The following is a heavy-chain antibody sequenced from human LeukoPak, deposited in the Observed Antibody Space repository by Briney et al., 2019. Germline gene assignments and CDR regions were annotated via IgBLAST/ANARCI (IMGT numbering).Heavy chain of an antibody. V-gene: IGHV3-53*01. D-gene: IGHD1-26*01. CDR2: IYSGGST. CDR3: AKSPGAYSGSRYFDY. Sequence: GGSLRLSCAASGFIVSSNYMSWVRQAPGKGLEWVSVIYSGGSTYYADSVKGRFTISRDNSKNTLYLLMNSLRAEDTAVYFCAKSPGAYSGSRYFDYWGQGTLVTVSS. J-gene: IGHJ4*02. CDR1: GFIVSSNY.